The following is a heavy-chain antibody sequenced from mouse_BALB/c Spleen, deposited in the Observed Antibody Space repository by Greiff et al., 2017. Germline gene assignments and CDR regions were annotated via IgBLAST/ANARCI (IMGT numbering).Heavy chain of an antibody. CDR3: ARVSDYAFDF. D-gene: IGHD2-4*01. CDR1: GFTFSSFG. V-gene: IGHV5-17*02. CDR2: ISSGSSTT. Sequence: EVKLVESGGGLVQPGGSRKLSCAASGFTFSSFGMHWVRQAPEKGLEWVAYISSGSSTTYYADTVKGRFTISRDNPKNTLFLQMTNLRSEDTAMYYCARVSDYAFDFWGEGTTLTVSS. J-gene: IGHJ2*01.